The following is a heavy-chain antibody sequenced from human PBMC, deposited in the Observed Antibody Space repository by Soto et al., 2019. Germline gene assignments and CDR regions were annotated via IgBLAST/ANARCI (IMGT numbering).Heavy chain of an antibody. Sequence: PGGSLRLSCAASGFSFSTCHMSWVRQAPEKGLEWVASIKEDGSEKYYVDSVKGRFTISRDNAKNSLHLQMNSLRAEDTAVYYCARDRGFCSGGICYSVLDYWGQGILVTVSS. CDR3: ARDRGFCSGGICYSVLDY. V-gene: IGHV3-7*01. CDR2: IKEDGSEK. CDR1: GFSFSTCH. D-gene: IGHD2-15*01. J-gene: IGHJ4*02.